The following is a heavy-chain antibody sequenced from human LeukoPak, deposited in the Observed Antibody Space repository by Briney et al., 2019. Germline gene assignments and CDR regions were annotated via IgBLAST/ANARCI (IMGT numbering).Heavy chain of an antibody. CDR2: ISAYNGNT. D-gene: IGHD6-13*01. CDR3: ARDARGAAAADDPLDI. J-gene: IGHJ3*02. V-gene: IGHV1-18*01. Sequence: ASVKVSCKASGYTFTSYGISWVRQAPGQGLEWMEWISAYNGNTNYAQKLQGRVTMTTDTSTSTAYMELRSLRSDDTAVYYCARDARGAAAADDPLDIWGQGTAVTVSS. CDR1: GYTFTSYG.